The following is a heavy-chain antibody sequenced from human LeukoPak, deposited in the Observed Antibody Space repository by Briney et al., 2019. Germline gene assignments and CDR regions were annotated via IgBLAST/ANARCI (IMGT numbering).Heavy chain of an antibody. D-gene: IGHD3-22*01. V-gene: IGHV3-30*02. CDR2: IRYDGSNK. J-gene: IGHJ4*02. CDR1: GFTFSSYG. Sequence: GGSLRLSCAASGFTFSSYGMHWVRQAPGKGLEWVAFIRYDGSNKYYADSVKGQFTISRDNSKNTLYLQMNSLRAEDTAVYYCARVLDYYDSSGYDSVFDYWGQGTLVTVSS. CDR3: ARVLDYYDSSGYDSVFDY.